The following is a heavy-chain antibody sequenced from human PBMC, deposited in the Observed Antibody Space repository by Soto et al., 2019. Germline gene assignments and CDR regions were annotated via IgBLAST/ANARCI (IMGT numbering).Heavy chain of an antibody. V-gene: IGHV3-7*05. D-gene: IGHD3-16*01. J-gene: IGHJ6*02. Sequence: EVQLVESGGGVVQPGGSLRLSCAASGFTFSTYWMNWVRQAPGKGLEWVANIKEDGSEEFYVDSVKGRFTISRDNAKNSLYLDMNSLRGEDTAVYYCARDWGAPGRGSALGYYYHFGMDVWGQGPTVTVPS. CDR3: ARDWGAPGRGSALGYYYHFGMDV. CDR1: GFTFSTYW. CDR2: IKEDGSEE.